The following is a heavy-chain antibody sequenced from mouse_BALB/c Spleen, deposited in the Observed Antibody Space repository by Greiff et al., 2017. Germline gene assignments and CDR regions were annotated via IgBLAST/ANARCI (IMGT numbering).Heavy chain of an antibody. CDR2: IWGDGST. J-gene: IGHJ2*01. V-gene: IGHV2-6-7*01. D-gene: IGHD2-4*01. CDR1: GFSLTGYG. CDR3: ARAGGASTMTFDY. Sequence: VQGVESGPGLVAPSQSLSITCTVSGFSLTGYGVNWVRQPPGKGLEWLGMIWGDGSTDYNSALKSRLSISKDNSKSQVFLKMNSLQTDDTARYYCARAGGASTMTFDYWGQGTTLTVSS.